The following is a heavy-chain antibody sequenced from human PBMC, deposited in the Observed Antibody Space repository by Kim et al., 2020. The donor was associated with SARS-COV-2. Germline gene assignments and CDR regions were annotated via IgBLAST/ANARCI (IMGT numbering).Heavy chain of an antibody. J-gene: IGHJ3*02. V-gene: IGHV1-8*01. CDR3: ARGRSYFDWLLYHPHAFDI. CDR1: GYTFTSYD. CDR2: MNPNSGNT. D-gene: IGHD3-9*01. Sequence: ASVKVSCKASGYTFTSYDINWVRQATGQGLEWMGWMNPNSGNTGYAQKFQGRVTMTRNTSISTAYMELSSLRSEDTAVYYCARGRSYFDWLLYHPHAFDIWVQGTMVTVSS.